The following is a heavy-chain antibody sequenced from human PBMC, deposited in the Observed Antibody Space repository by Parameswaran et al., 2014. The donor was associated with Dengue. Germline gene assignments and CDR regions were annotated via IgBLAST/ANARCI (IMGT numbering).Heavy chain of an antibody. CDR1: GGSFSGYY. CDR2: INHSGST. J-gene: IGHJ6*02. V-gene: IGHV4-34*01. CDR3: ARGPLYSSSWQSSYYYYYYGMDV. D-gene: IGHD6-13*01. Sequence: ASETLSLTCAVYGGSFSGYYWSWIRQPPGKGLEWIGEINHSGSTNYNPSLKSRVTISVDTSKNQFSLKLSSVTAADTAVYYCARGPLYSSSWQSSYYYYYYGMDVWGQGTTVTVSS.